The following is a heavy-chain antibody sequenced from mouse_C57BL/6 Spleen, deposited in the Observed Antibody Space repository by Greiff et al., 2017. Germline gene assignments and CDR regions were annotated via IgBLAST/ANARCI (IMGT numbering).Heavy chain of an antibody. D-gene: IGHD1-1*01. CDR2: INSDGSST. Sequence: EVKLVESEGGLVQPGSSMKISCTASGFTFRDYYMAWVRQVPEKGLEWVANINSDGSSTYYLDSLKSRFIISGDNAKNMLYQQVHSMKSEDTATYYWARYRGHYGSSYGNWLDYWGQGTTLTVSS. CDR3: ARYRGHYGSSYGNWLDY. CDR1: GFTFRDYY. J-gene: IGHJ2*01. V-gene: IGHV5-16*01.